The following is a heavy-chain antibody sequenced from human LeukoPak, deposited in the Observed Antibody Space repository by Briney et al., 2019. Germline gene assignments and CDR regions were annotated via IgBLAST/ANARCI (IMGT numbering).Heavy chain of an antibody. D-gene: IGHD3-22*01. V-gene: IGHV1-69*05. CDR1: GYTFTGYY. Sequence: ASVKVSCKASGYTFTGYYLHWVRQALGQGLEWMGGIIPIFGTANYAQKFQGRVTITTDESTSTAYMELSSLRSEDTAVYYCARGHDSSGYSSDYWGQGTLVTVSS. CDR3: ARGHDSSGYSSDY. J-gene: IGHJ4*02. CDR2: IIPIFGTA.